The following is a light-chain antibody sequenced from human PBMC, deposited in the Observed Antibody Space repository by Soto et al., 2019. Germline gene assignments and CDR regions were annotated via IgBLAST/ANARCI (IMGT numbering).Light chain of an antibody. J-gene: IGKJ1*01. V-gene: IGKV3-15*01. CDR3: QQYNNWPL. Sequence: EIVMTQSPATLSVSPGERATLSCRASQSVSSNLAWYQQKPGQAPRLLIYRASTRATGIPARFSGSGSGTEFTLTISSLQSEDFAVYYCQQYNNWPLFGQGTKVEIK. CDR2: RAS. CDR1: QSVSSN.